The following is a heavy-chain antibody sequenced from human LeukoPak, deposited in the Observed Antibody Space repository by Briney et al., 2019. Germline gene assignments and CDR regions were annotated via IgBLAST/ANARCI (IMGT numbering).Heavy chain of an antibody. Sequence: GGSLRLSCAPSGFTFSTYGMHWVRQAPGKGLEWVAFIRYDGSNKYYADSVKGRFTISRDNSKNTLYLQMNSLRAEDTAVYYCAKDRSPYYFGSGSYPSYYYMDVWGKGTTVTISS. V-gene: IGHV3-30*02. J-gene: IGHJ6*03. CDR2: IRYDGSNK. D-gene: IGHD3-10*01. CDR1: GFTFSTYG. CDR3: AKDRSPYYFGSGSYPSYYYMDV.